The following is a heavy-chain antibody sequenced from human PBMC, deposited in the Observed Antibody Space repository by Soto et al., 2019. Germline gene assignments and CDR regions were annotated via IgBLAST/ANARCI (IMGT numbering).Heavy chain of an antibody. CDR3: ASDRYDTPHQLDY. V-gene: IGHV1-69*01. CDR1: GGTFSSYA. CDR2: IIPIFGTA. D-gene: IGHD1-1*01. J-gene: IGHJ4*02. Sequence: QVQLVQSGAEVKKPGSSVKFSCNASGGTFSSYAISWVRQAPGQGLEWMGGIIPIFGTANYAQKFQGRVTIAADESTSTAYMELISLRYEDTAVYYCASDRYDTPHQLDYWGQGTLVTVSS.